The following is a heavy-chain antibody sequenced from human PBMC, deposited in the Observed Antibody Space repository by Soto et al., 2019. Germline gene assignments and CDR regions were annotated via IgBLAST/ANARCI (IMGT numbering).Heavy chain of an antibody. CDR3: ARDILLWLQLYYAMDV. V-gene: IGHV3-48*03. Sequence: GGSLRLSCAASGFTFSSYEMNWVRQSPGKALEWVGYIIMIGSTIYYADPVKGQFTISRDNAKNSLYLQMNSLRAEDTAVYYCARDILLWLQLYYAMDVWGQGTTVTVSS. CDR1: GFTFSSYE. J-gene: IGHJ6*02. CDR2: IIMIGSTI. D-gene: IGHD5-18*01.